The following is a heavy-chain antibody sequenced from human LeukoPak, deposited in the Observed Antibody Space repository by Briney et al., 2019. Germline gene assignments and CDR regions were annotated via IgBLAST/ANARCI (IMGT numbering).Heavy chain of an antibody. CDR1: GLSVRDNY. J-gene: IGHJ4*02. CDR2: IYPNGRT. CDR3: ARAWTGDY. Sequence: GGSLRLPCAPCGLSVRDNYKTGVRQAPGKGLDWVSIIYPNGRTYYADSVKGRFTISRDNSKNTLNLQMNRLRVEATAVYYCARAWTGDYWGQGTLVTVSS. D-gene: IGHD3/OR15-3a*01. V-gene: IGHV3-53*01.